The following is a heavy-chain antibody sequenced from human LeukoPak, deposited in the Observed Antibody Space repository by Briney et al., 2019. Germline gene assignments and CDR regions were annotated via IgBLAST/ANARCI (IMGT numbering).Heavy chain of an antibody. CDR1: GFTFSRSG. CDR2: LSFDGSSE. Sequence: GRSLRLSCAASGFTFSRSGIHWVRQGPGKGLEWVAVLSFDGSSEYYADSVKGRFTVSRDNSKNTLYLQMNSLRDEDTAVYYCAKGSGSSGWNDLLGVVDYWGQGTLVTVSS. J-gene: IGHJ4*02. D-gene: IGHD6-19*01. CDR3: AKGSGSSGWNDLLGVVDY. V-gene: IGHV3-30*18.